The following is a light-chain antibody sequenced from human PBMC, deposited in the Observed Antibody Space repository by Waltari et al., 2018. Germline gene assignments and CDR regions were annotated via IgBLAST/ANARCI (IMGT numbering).Light chain of an antibody. Sequence: DIQMTQSPSSLSASVGDRVTITCQASQDISNYLNWYQQKPGKAPKLLIYDASNLEKGFPSRFSGSGSGTDFTFTISSLQPEDIATYYCQQYDNLPPLTFGGGTKVEIK. CDR2: DAS. V-gene: IGKV1-33*01. CDR1: QDISNY. CDR3: QQYDNLPPLT. J-gene: IGKJ4*01.